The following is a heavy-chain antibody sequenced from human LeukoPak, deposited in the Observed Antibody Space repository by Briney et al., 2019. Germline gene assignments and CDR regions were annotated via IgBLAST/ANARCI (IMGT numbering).Heavy chain of an antibody. CDR2: ISWDGGST. CDR1: GFTFSSHS. Sequence: PGGSLRLSCAASGFTFSSHSMTWVRQAPGKGLEWVSLISWDGGSTYYADSVKGRFTISRDNSKNSLYLQMNSLRTEDTALYYCAKADYYYGMDVWGQGTTVTVSS. J-gene: IGHJ6*02. CDR3: AKADYYYGMDV. V-gene: IGHV3-43*01.